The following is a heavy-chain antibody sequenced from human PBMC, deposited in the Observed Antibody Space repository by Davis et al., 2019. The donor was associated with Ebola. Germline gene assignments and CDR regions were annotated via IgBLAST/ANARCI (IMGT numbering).Heavy chain of an antibody. Sequence: PGGFLRLSCAASGFTLRSYDMHWVCHAPGKGLEWVSAIGTAGDTYYPASVRGRFTISRENAKNSLYLQMNSLRAEDTAVYYCARVRWLVPEYWGQGILVTVSS. CDR3: ARVRWLVPEY. D-gene: IGHD6-19*01. CDR1: GFTLRSYD. V-gene: IGHV3-13*01. J-gene: IGHJ4*02. CDR2: IGTAGDT.